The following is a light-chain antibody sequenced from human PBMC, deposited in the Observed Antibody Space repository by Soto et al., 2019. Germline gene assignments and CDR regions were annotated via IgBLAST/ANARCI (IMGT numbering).Light chain of an antibody. Sequence: QSVLTQPASVSGSPGQSITISCTGTSSDVGGYNYVSWYQQHPGKAPKLMIYDVSNRPSGVSNRFSGSKSGNTASLTISGLQAWDEADYYCSSYTSSSTLGVVFGGGTKLTVL. CDR3: SSYTSSSTLGVV. CDR2: DVS. J-gene: IGLJ2*01. V-gene: IGLV2-14*01. CDR1: SSDVGGYNY.